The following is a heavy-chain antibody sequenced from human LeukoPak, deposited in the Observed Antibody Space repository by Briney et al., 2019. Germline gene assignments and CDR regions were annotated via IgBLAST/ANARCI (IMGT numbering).Heavy chain of an antibody. D-gene: IGHD4-17*01. Sequence: GGSLRLSCAASGFTFSSYGMSWVRQAPGKGLEGVSSISSSSSYIYYADSVKGRITISRDDATNSLYLQMNSLRAEDTAVYYCARDRPTVTPYSDYWGQRTLVTVSS. CDR3: ARDRPTVTPYSDY. CDR1: GFTFSSYG. J-gene: IGHJ4*02. CDR2: ISSSSSYI. V-gene: IGHV3-21*01.